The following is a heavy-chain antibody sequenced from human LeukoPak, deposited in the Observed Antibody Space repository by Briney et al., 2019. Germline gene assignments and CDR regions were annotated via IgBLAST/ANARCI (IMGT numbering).Heavy chain of an antibody. CDR2: IYYSGST. V-gene: IGHV4-30-4*07. Sequence: PSQTLSLTCAVSGGSISSGGYSWSWIRQPPGKGLEWIGYIYYSGSTYYNPSLKSRVTISVDTSKNQFSLKLSSVTAADMAVYYCAREVVVAAIYPWGQGTLVTVSS. J-gene: IGHJ5*02. D-gene: IGHD2-15*01. CDR3: AREVVVAAIYP. CDR1: GGSISSGGYS.